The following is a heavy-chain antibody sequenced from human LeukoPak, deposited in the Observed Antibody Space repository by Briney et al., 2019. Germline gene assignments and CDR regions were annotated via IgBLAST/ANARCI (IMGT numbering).Heavy chain of an antibody. D-gene: IGHD5-24*01. Sequence: SETLSLTCAVYGGSFSGYYWSWIRQPPGKGLEWIGEINHSPSTNYNPSLKRLVTISVDTSKNQFSLKLSSVTAADTAVYYCARGNRDGYNYWGQGTMVTVSS. CDR2: INHSPST. CDR3: ARGNRDGYNY. V-gene: IGHV4-34*01. CDR1: GGSFSGYY. J-gene: IGHJ3*01.